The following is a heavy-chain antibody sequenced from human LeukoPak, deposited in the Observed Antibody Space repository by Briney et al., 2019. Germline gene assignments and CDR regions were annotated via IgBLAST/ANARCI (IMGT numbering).Heavy chain of an antibody. V-gene: IGHV3-30*04. J-gene: IGHJ3*02. CDR3: ARDGAYCGGDCRTFDI. CDR2: ISYDTTDK. Sequence: GRSLRLSCAASGFTFSSYPMHWVRRAPGKGLEWVAAISYDTTDKYYTDSVKGRFTISRDNSKNTLYLQMNSLGLEDTAVYYCARDGAYCGGDCRTFDIWGHGTMVTVSS. CDR1: GFTFSSYP. D-gene: IGHD2-21*02.